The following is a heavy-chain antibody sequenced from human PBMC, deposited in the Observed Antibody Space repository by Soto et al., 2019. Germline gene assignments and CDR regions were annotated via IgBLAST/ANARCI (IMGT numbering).Heavy chain of an antibody. D-gene: IGHD1-1*01. J-gene: IGHJ6*02. Sequence: GGSLRLSCAASGFIFSNYGMHWVRQAAGKGPEWVAVIWYDGSQQYYADSVKGRFTISRDSSKNTLYLQMDSLRAEDTAVYYCARAGTGTYGMDVWGQGTTVTVS. CDR3: ARAGTGTYGMDV. CDR2: IWYDGSQQ. V-gene: IGHV3-33*01. CDR1: GFIFSNYG.